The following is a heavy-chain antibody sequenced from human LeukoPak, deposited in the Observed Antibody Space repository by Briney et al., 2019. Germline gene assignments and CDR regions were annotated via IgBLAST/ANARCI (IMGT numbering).Heavy chain of an antibody. CDR3: ARQIASAGTAGFDF. CDR2: IYSTGST. Sequence: SETLSLTCTVSGGSIGSYYWSWIRQPAGKGLEWIGRIYSTGSTNYNPSLKSRVTMSVDTSKNQFSLRLRSVTAADTAVYYCARQIASAGTAGFDFWGQGALVTVSS. V-gene: IGHV4-4*07. CDR1: GGSIGSYY. D-gene: IGHD6-13*01. J-gene: IGHJ4*02.